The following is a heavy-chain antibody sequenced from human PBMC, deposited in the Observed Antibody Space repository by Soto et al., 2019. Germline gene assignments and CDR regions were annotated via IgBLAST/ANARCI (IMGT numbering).Heavy chain of an antibody. CDR3: TTEVSGPDGY. CDR2: ITSNPEGGTT. Sequence: EVQMVESGGGLVRPGGSLRLSCVASGFTFTNAWMNWVRRAPGKGLEWVGRITSNPEGGTTDYAAPVNGRFTISRDDSKTTLYLQMNSLKTEVIAVYYCTTEVSGPDGYWGQGTLVTVSS. D-gene: IGHD3-3*01. J-gene: IGHJ4*02. V-gene: IGHV3-15*01. CDR1: GFTFTNAW.